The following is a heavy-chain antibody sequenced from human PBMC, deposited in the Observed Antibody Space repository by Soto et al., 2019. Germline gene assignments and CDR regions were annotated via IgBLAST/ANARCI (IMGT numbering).Heavy chain of an antibody. V-gene: IGHV4-31*03. CDR1: GGSISSGGYY. Sequence: SETLSLTCTVSGGSISSGGYYWSWIRQHPGKGLEWIGYIYYSGSTYYNPSLKSRVTISVDTSKNQFSLKLSSVTAADTAVYYCAREHETTGWFDPWGQGTLVTVSS. D-gene: IGHD4-17*01. CDR3: AREHETTGWFDP. J-gene: IGHJ5*02. CDR2: IYYSGST.